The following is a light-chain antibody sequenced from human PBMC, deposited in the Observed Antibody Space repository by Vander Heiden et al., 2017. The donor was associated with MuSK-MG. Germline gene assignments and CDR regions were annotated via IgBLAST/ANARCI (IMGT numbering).Light chain of an antibody. V-gene: IGKV4-1*01. J-gene: IGKJ1*01. Sequence: DIVMSQSPDSLAVSLGERATINCRSSQSVFFDFNNNYYLSWFQQRSGQSPKLLFYWATTRASGVPDRFSVSASGTDFTLTISSLQAEDVAVYYCQQHYSVPRTFGQGTKVEVK. CDR2: WAT. CDR3: QQHYSVPRT. CDR1: QSVFFDFNNNYY.